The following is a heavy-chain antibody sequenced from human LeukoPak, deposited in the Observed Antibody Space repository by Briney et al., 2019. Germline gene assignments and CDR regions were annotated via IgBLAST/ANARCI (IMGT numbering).Heavy chain of an antibody. V-gene: IGHV3-23*01. Sequence: GGSLRLSCAASGFTFSSYWMHWVRQAPGKGLEWVSAISGSGGSTYYADSVKGRFTISRDNSKNTLYLQMNSLRAEDTAVYYCAKDLLDGYSSVDGGAFDIWGQGTMVTVSS. D-gene: IGHD6-25*01. CDR3: AKDLLDGYSSVDGGAFDI. J-gene: IGHJ3*02. CDR2: ISGSGGST. CDR1: GFTFSSYW.